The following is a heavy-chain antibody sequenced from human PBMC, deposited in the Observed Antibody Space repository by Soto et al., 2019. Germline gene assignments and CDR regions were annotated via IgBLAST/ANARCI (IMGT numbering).Heavy chain of an antibody. CDR3: ARDVNPYYGPGSLHGYFDY. CDR1: GDTFIAHY. J-gene: IGHJ4*02. D-gene: IGHD3-10*01. CDR2: TNPNNGST. V-gene: IGHV1-2*02. Sequence: QVRLMQSGAEVKKPGASVKVSCKVSGDTFIAHYIHWVRQAPGKGFEWIGWTNPNNGSTRYAQKFQGRVTMTRDTSITTVYVELSSLRSDDTAVYFCARDVNPYYGPGSLHGYFDYWGQGTLVTVSS.